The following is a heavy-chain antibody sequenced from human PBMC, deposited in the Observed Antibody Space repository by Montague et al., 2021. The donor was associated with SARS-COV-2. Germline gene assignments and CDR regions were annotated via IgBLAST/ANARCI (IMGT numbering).Heavy chain of an antibody. V-gene: IGHV4-34*01. CDR1: GGSFSSYY. Sequence: SETLSLTCAVYGGSFSSYYWTWICQPPGKGLEWIGEINHSGSTNYNPSLKSRVTISVDTSKNQFSLKLSSVTAADTAVYFCARGSIAAHRHYFDDWGQGTLVTVSS. D-gene: IGHD6-6*01. CDR2: INHSGST. J-gene: IGHJ4*02. CDR3: ARGSIAAHRHYFDD.